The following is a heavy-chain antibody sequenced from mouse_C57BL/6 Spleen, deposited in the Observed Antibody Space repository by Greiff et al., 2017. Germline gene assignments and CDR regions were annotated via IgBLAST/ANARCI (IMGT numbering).Heavy chain of an antibody. CDR1: GYTFTDYE. CDR2: IDPETGGT. V-gene: IGHV1-15*01. Sequence: QVQLQQSGAELVRPGASVTLSCKASGYTFTDYEMHWVKQTPVHVLEWIGAIDPETGGTAYNQKFKGKAILTADKSSSTAYMELRSLTSEDSAVYYCTRGGAQATDAMDYWGQGTSVTVSS. CDR3: TRGGAQATDAMDY. J-gene: IGHJ4*01. D-gene: IGHD3-2*02.